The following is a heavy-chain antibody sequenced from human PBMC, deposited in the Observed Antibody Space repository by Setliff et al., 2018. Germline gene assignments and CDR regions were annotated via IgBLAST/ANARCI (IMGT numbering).Heavy chain of an antibody. Sequence: SETLSLTCAVCGGSFSGYYWSWIRQPPGKGLEWIGEINHSGSTNYNPSLKSRVTISVDTSKNQFSLKLSSVTAADTAVYYCARERYCSGGSCYTPVAFDIWGQGTMVTVSS. CDR2: INHSGST. J-gene: IGHJ3*02. CDR3: ARERYCSGGSCYTPVAFDI. CDR1: GGSFSGYY. D-gene: IGHD2-15*01. V-gene: IGHV4-34*01.